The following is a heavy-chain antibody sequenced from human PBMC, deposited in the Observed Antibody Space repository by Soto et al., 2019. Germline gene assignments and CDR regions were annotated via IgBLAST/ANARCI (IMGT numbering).Heavy chain of an antibody. V-gene: IGHV3-21*01. D-gene: IGHD1-26*01. J-gene: IGHJ4*02. CDR2: ISSSSSYI. Sequence: GGSLRLSCAASGFTFSSYSMNWVRQAPGKGLEWVSSISSSSSYIYYADSVKGRFTISRDNAKNSLYLQMNSLRAEDTAVYYCARGRRELLDRAYYFDYWGQGTLVTVSS. CDR1: GFTFSSYS. CDR3: ARGRRELLDRAYYFDY.